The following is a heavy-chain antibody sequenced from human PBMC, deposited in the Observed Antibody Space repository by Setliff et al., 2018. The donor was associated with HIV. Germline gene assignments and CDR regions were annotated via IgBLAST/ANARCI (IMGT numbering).Heavy chain of an antibody. CDR1: GGSTDSGSYY. Sequence: ASETLSLTCTVSGGSTDSGSYYCAWIRQPPGKRLEWIGSMYYTGSTYYNPSLKSRVTISIDTSKNQFSLKLNSVTAADTAMYYCARDGGSSGWYFVLGYSDYWGPGTLVTVS. CDR2: MYYTGST. V-gene: IGHV4-39*02. CDR3: ARDGGSSGWYFVLGYSDY. J-gene: IGHJ4*02. D-gene: IGHD6-19*01.